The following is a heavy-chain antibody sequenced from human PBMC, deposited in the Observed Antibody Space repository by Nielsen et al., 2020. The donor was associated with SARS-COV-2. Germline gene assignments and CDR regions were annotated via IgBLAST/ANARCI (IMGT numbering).Heavy chain of an antibody. D-gene: IGHD2-15*01. CDR3: ARESSGRYCSGGSCYLDY. CDR2: ISSSSSYI. Sequence: GGSLRLSCAASGFTFSSYSMNWVRQAPGKGLEWVSSISSSSSYIYYADSVKGRFTISRDNAKNSLYLQMNSLRAEDTAVYYCARESSGRYCSGGSCYLDYWGQGTLVTVSS. CDR1: GFTFSSYS. V-gene: IGHV3-21*01. J-gene: IGHJ4*02.